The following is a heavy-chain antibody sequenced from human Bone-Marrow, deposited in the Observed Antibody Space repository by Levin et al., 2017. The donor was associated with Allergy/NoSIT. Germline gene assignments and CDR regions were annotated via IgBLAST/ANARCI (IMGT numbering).Heavy chain of an antibody. J-gene: IGHJ4*02. CDR3: ARSDQISSRGGFDY. D-gene: IGHD6-13*01. Sequence: SVKVSCKASGGRFSSYLLTWVRQAPGQGLEWMGGITPIFGTADYAQKFLGRVTITADESTSTAYMELSSLTSEDTAMYYCARSDQISSRGGFDYWGQGTLVTVSS. CDR1: GGRFSSYL. CDR2: ITPIFGTA. V-gene: IGHV1-69*13.